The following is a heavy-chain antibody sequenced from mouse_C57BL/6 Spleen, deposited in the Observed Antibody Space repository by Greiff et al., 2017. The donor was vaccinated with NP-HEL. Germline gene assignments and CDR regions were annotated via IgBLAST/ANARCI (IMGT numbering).Heavy chain of an antibody. D-gene: IGHD2-3*01. CDR3: ARGRGYYEGSGYAMDY. CDR1: GYTFTDYY. V-gene: IGHV1-19*01. J-gene: IGHJ4*01. CDR2: INAYNGGT. Sequence: EVQLQESGPVLVKPGASVKMSCKASGYTFTDYYMNWVKQSHGKSLEWIGVINAYNGGTSYNQKFKGKATLTVDKSSSTAYMELNSLTSEDSAVYYCARGRGYYEGSGYAMDYWGQGTSVTVSS.